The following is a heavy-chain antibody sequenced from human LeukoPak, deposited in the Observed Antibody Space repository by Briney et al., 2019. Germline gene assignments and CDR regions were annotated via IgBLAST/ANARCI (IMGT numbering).Heavy chain of an antibody. Sequence: PGGSLRLSCVASGFTFSSFAMSWVRQAPGKGLEGVSTISGSGGTTNYADSVKGRFTFSRDNSRNMVHLQMNSLRAEDTAVYYCAKDLPDYGDYIEGYWGQGTLVTVSS. V-gene: IGHV3-23*01. CDR3: AKDLPDYGDYIEGY. J-gene: IGHJ4*02. CDR2: ISGSGGTT. CDR1: GFTFSSFA. D-gene: IGHD4-17*01.